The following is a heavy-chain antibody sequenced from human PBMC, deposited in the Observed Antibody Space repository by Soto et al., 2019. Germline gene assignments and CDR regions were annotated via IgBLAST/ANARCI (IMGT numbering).Heavy chain of an antibody. CDR1: GGTFTTYP. J-gene: IGHJ4*02. Sequence: QVQLVQSGAEVKKPGSSVKVSCKASGGTFTTYPINWVRQAPGQGLEWMGGIIPMFGTTNYAQKFQGRVTITADESTSTAYMELSSLRSEDTAMYSCARQFAGGDYQYWGQGTLVTVSS. CDR3: ARQFAGGDYQY. D-gene: IGHD4-17*01. CDR2: IIPMFGTT. V-gene: IGHV1-69*01.